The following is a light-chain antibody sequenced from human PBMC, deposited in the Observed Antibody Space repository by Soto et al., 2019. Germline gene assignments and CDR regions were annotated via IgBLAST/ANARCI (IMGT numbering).Light chain of an antibody. Sequence: QSVLTQPPSASGTPGQRVTISCSGSRYNIGSNTVNWYQQVPETAPRLLIHRDHQRPSGVPDRFSGSKSGTSASLAISGLQSEDEADYYCAAWDDSLNGYVVFGGGTKLTVL. CDR2: RDH. CDR3: AAWDDSLNGYVV. V-gene: IGLV1-44*01. CDR1: RYNIGSNT. J-gene: IGLJ2*01.